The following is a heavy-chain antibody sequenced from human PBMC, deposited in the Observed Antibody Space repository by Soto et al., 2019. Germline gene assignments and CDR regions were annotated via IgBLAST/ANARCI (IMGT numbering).Heavy chain of an antibody. J-gene: IGHJ5*02. V-gene: IGHV3-30*18. CDR3: AKYVYDTGWSLPFAP. CDR1: GFTFRTYG. Sequence: QVQLVESGGGVVQPGRSLRLSCAASGFTFRTYGMHWVRQAPGKGLEWVAVISNDGSEKYFADSVKGRFAISRDNSKNTLFLQMNSLRDDDTAVYYCAKYVYDTGWSLPFAPWGQGTLVTVSS. CDR2: ISNDGSEK. D-gene: IGHD6-19*01.